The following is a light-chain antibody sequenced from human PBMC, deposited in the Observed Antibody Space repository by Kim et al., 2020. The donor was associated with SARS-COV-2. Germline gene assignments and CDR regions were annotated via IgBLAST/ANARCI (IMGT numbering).Light chain of an antibody. CDR1: QSVSSSY. CDR2: GAS. Sequence: EIVLTQSPGTLSLSPGERATLSCRASQSVSSSYLAWYRQKPGQAPRLLIYGASSRATGIPDRFSGSGSGTDFTLTISRLEPEDFAVYYCQHPGTFGQGTKVDIK. CDR3: QHPGT. J-gene: IGKJ1*01. V-gene: IGKV3-20*01.